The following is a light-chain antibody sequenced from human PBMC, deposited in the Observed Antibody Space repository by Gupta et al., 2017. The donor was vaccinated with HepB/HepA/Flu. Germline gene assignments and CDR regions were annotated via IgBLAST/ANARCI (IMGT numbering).Light chain of an antibody. J-gene: IGLJ2*01. CDR2: GNG. V-gene: IGLV1-40*01. CDR1: SSNIGAGYD. CDR3: QSYDSSLSAHVV. Sequence: QSVLTPPPPVSGAPGQRVTISCTRSSSNIGAGYDVHWYQQLPGTAPKPLLYGNGNRPSGVPDRFSGGKSGTSASLAITGLQAEDEADYYCQSYDSSLSAHVVFGGGTKLTVL.